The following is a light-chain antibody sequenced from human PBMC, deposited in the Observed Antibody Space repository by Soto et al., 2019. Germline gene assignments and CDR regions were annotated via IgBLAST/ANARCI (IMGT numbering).Light chain of an antibody. Sequence: DIQMTQSPSSLSASVGDTVTITCRASQGIRNDLGWFQQKPGQAPQRLIYAVSTLQTGVPSKFSGSGSGTEFTLTISSLQPDDFATYYCQQYDSYPWTFGQGTKVDIK. J-gene: IGKJ1*01. CDR1: QGIRND. CDR2: AVS. CDR3: QQYDSYPWT. V-gene: IGKV1-17*01.